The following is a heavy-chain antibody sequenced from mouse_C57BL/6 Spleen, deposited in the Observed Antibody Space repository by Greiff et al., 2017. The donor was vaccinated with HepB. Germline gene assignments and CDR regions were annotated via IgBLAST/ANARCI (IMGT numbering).Heavy chain of an antibody. D-gene: IGHD2-1*01. J-gene: IGHJ3*01. CDR2: IYPGDGDT. V-gene: IGHV1-82*01. CDR3: ASKVYYGNYDGWCAY. CDR1: GYAFSSSW. Sequence: QVQLQQSGPELVKPGASVKISCKASGYAFSSSWMNWVKQRPGKGLEWIGRIYPGDGDTNYNGKFKGKATLTADKSSSTAYMQLSSLTSEDSAVYFCASKVYYGNYDGWCAYWGQGTLVTVSA.